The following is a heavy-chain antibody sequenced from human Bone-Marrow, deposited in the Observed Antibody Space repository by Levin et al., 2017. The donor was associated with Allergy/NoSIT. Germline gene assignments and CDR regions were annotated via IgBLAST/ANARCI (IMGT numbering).Heavy chain of an antibody. V-gene: IGHV4-59*01. J-gene: IGHJ5*02. D-gene: IGHD3-10*01. CDR3: AGVRVGDLLFDN. CDR2: IYYSGST. CDR1: GVSISSYY. Sequence: SSETLSLTCTVSGVSISSYYWTWIRQPPGKGLEWIGYIYYSGSTRYNPSLESRVTISVDTSKNQFSLKLSSVTAADTAVYYCAGVRVGDLLFDNWGQGTLVTVSS.